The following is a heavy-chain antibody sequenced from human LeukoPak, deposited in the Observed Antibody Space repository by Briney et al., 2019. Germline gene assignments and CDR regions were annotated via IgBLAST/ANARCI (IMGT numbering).Heavy chain of an antibody. CDR3: ARDLRGYYDSSGYLYFDY. CDR1: GFTFSDYG. Sequence: GGSLRLSCAAAGFTFSDYGMNWVRQAPGKGLEWVSGISGSGISTYYADSVKGRFTISRDNAKNSLYLQMNSLRAEDTAVYYCARDLRGYYDSSGYLYFDYWGQGTLVTVSS. CDR2: ISGSGIST. D-gene: IGHD3-22*01. V-gene: IGHV3-21*01. J-gene: IGHJ4*02.